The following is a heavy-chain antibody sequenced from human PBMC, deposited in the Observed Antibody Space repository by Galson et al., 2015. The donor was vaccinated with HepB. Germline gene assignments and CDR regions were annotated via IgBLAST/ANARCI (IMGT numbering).Heavy chain of an antibody. V-gene: IGHV5-51*01. J-gene: IGHJ6*02. CDR3: ARQAVDTAMARRAYYYYGMDV. CDR1: GYSFTSYW. D-gene: IGHD5-18*01. CDR2: IYPGGSDT. Sequence: QSGAEVKKPGESLKISCTGSGYSFTSYWIGWVRQMPGKGLEWMGIIYPGGSDTRYSPSFQGQVTISADKSISTAYLQWSSLKASDTAMYYCARQAVDTAMARRAYYYYGMDVWGQGTTVTVSS.